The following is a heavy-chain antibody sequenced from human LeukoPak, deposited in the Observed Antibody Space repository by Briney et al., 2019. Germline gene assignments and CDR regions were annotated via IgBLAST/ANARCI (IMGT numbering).Heavy chain of an antibody. D-gene: IGHD5-12*01. J-gene: IGHJ6*03. CDR2: IHYSGST. V-gene: IGHV4-59*01. Sequence: SETLSLTCTVSGGSISSYYWSWIRQPPGKGLEWIGYIHYSGSTHYNPSLKSRVTISVDTSKNQVSLKLRSVTAADTAVYYCARTTEGYAGGPGYSYYYYMDVWGKGTTVTISS. CDR3: ARTTEGYAGGPGYSYYYYMDV. CDR1: GGSISSYY.